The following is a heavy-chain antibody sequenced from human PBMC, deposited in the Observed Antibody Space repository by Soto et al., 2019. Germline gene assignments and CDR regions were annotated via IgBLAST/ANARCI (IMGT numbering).Heavy chain of an antibody. J-gene: IGHJ4*02. Sequence: GGSLRLSCAASGFTFSSYDMHWVRQATGKGLEWVSAIGTAGDTYYPGSVKGRFTISRENAKNSLYLQMNSLRAEDTAVYYCARAGVDSSGYYPDYFDYWGQGTLVTVSS. CDR2: IGTAGDT. V-gene: IGHV3-13*01. CDR1: GFTFSSYD. CDR3: ARAGVDSSGYYPDYFDY. D-gene: IGHD3-22*01.